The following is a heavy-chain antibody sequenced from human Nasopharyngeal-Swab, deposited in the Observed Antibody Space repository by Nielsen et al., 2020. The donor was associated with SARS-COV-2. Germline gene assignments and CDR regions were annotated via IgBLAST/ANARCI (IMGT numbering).Heavy chain of an antibody. CDR2: INHSGVT. D-gene: IGHD4-17*01. CDR3: ARVGVTTQAGMDV. V-gene: IGHV4-34*01. CDR1: GGSFSGYY. J-gene: IGHJ6*02. Sequence: SETLSLTCAVYGGSFSGYYWSWLRQPPGKGLEWIGEINHSGVTHYNPSLKSRVTISVDTSKSQFSLKLRSVTAADTGVYYCARVGVTTQAGMDVWGQGTTVTVSS.